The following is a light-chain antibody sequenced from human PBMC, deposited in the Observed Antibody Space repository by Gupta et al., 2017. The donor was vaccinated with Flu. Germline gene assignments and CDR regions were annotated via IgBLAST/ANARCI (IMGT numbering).Light chain of an antibody. CDR2: GAS. CDR3: QQYNSWPPR. Sequence: EIVLTQSPATLSVSPGERVTLSCRASQSVTTYLAWYQVKPSQAPRLLIYGASTRVTGFPTRFSGGGSGTEFTFTISGLQSEDFAVYYCQQYNSWPPRFGQGTKVELK. V-gene: IGKV3-15*01. J-gene: IGKJ1*01. CDR1: QSVTTY.